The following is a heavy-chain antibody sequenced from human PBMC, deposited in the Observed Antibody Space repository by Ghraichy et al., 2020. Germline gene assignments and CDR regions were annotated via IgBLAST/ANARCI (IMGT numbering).Heavy chain of an antibody. D-gene: IGHD3-3*01. CDR2: INQSGST. V-gene: IGHV4-34*01. CDR3: ARVVLRFLEWKRNYYGMDV. Sequence: SCAVYGGSFSGYYWSWIRQSPGRGLEWIGEINQSGSTNHNPSLKSRVAMSVDSSKNQFSLKLSSVTAADTAVYYCARVVLRFLEWKRNYYGMDVWGQGTTVAVSS. CDR1: GGSFSGYY. J-gene: IGHJ6*02.